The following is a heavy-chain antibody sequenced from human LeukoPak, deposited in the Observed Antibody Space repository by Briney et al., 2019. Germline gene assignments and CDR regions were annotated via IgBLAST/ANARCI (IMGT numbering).Heavy chain of an antibody. Sequence: PSETLSLTCAVYGGSFSGYYWSWIRQPPGKGLEWIGEINHSGSTNYNPSLKSRVTISVDTSKNQFSLKLSSVTAADAAVYYCARRYSYGPNWFDPWGQGTLVTVSS. CDR1: GGSFSGYY. CDR2: INHSGST. V-gene: IGHV4-34*01. J-gene: IGHJ5*02. D-gene: IGHD5-18*01. CDR3: ARRYSYGPNWFDP.